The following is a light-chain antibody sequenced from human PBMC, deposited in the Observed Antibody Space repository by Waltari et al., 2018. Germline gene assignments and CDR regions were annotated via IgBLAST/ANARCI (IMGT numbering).Light chain of an antibody. V-gene: IGLV1-44*01. CDR3: AAWDDSLNAVV. Sequence: QSVVTQPPSASGTPGQRVTISCSGRSSNIGRNTVNWYQQLPGTAPKLLFYSNNQRPSGVPDRFSGSKSGTSASLAISGLQSEDEADYYCAAWDDSLNAVVFGGGTKLTVL. J-gene: IGLJ3*02. CDR1: SSNIGRNT. CDR2: SNN.